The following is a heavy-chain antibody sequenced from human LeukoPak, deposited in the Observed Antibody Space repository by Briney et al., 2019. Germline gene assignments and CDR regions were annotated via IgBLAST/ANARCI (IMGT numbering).Heavy chain of an antibody. CDR1: GASINSYY. D-gene: IGHD1-1*01. Sequence: PSEALSLTCTVSGASINSYYWNWIRQPPGKGLEWIGHIYYVGSTKYNPSLTSRVSISIDTSKKQFSLKLNSVTAADTAVYFCAREARTGPDFYYYYYGMDVWGQGTTVTVSS. CDR2: IYYVGST. CDR3: AREARTGPDFYYYYYGMDV. J-gene: IGHJ6*02. V-gene: IGHV4-59*01.